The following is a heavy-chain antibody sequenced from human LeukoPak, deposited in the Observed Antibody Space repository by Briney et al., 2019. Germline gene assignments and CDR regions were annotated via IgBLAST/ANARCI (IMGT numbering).Heavy chain of an antibody. D-gene: IGHD3-10*01. CDR3: ARIVLVRGVIMYFDY. V-gene: IGHV3-66*01. CDR1: GFTVSSNY. Sequence: GGSLRLSCAASGFTVSSNYMGWVRQAPGKGLEWVSVIYSGGSTYYADSVKGRFTISRDNSKNTLYLQMNSLRAEDTAVYYCARIVLVRGVIMYFDYWGQGTLVTVSS. J-gene: IGHJ4*02. CDR2: IYSGGST.